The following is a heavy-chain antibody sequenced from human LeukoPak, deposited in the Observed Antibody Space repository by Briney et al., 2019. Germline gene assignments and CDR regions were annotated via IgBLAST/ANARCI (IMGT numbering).Heavy chain of an antibody. V-gene: IGHV4-39*01. J-gene: IGHJ4*02. D-gene: IGHD3-10*01. CDR3: ARHPDVPRGIISASEFDN. Sequence: SETLSLTCAVSGDSISSTTNYWAWIRQPPGGGLEWIGSVYYSGNTYYNPSLKSRVTLSVDTSRCQFSLKLTSVTAADTAVYYCARHPDVPRGIISASEFDNWGQGTLVTVSS. CDR1: GDSISSTTNY. CDR2: VYYSGNT.